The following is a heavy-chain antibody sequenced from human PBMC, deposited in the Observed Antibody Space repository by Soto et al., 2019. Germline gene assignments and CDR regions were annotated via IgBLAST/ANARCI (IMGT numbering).Heavy chain of an antibody. D-gene: IGHD3-22*01. V-gene: IGHV3-30-3*01. Sequence: QVQLVESGGGVVQPGRSLRLSCAASGFTFSSYAMHWVRQAPGKGLEWVAVISYDGSNKYYADSVKGRFTISRDNSKNTLYLQMNSPRAEDTAVYYCARDSNYYDSSGYWAGDAFDIWGQGTMVTVSS. J-gene: IGHJ3*02. CDR2: ISYDGSNK. CDR1: GFTFSSYA. CDR3: ARDSNYYDSSGYWAGDAFDI.